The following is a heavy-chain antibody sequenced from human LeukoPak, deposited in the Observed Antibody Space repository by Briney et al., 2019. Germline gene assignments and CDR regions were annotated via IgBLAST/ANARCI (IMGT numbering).Heavy chain of an antibody. J-gene: IGHJ6*02. V-gene: IGHV7-4-1*02. D-gene: IGHD2-2*01. CDR2: INTNTGNP. CDR1: GYTFTSYA. Sequence: ASVKVSCKASGYTFTSYAMNWVRQAPGQGLEWMGWINTNTGNPTYAQGFTGRFVFSFDTSVSTAYLQISSLKAEDTAVYYCAAVVVPDYYYYGMDVWGQGTTVTVSS. CDR3: AAVVVPDYYYYGMDV.